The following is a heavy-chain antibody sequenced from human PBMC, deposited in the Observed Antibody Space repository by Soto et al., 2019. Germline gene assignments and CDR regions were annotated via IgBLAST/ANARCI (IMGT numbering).Heavy chain of an antibody. V-gene: IGHV4-30-2*01. J-gene: IGHJ5*02. Sequence: SETLSLTCTVSGGSISSGGYSWSWIRQPPGKGLEWIGYIYHSGSTYYNPSLKSRVTISVDRSKNQFSLKLSSVTAADTAVYYCARYSYYYDSSGYKNWFDPWGQGTLVTVSS. CDR1: GGSISSGGYS. CDR2: IYHSGST. CDR3: ARYSYYYDSSGYKNWFDP. D-gene: IGHD3-22*01.